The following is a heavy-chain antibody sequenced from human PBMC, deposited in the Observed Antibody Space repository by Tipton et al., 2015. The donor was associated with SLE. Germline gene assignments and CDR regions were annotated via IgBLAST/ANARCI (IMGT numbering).Heavy chain of an antibody. CDR1: GGSIGSYY. V-gene: IGHV4-59*12. CDR2: IFYGGTA. D-gene: IGHD3-3*01. Sequence: TLSLTCTVSGGSIGSYYWSWMRQAPGKGLEWIGYIFYGGTANYNPSLKSRVTISVDTYKNQFSLKLSSVTAADTAVYYCARGGIFGLGYWGRGTLVPVSS. J-gene: IGHJ4*02. CDR3: ARGGIFGLGY.